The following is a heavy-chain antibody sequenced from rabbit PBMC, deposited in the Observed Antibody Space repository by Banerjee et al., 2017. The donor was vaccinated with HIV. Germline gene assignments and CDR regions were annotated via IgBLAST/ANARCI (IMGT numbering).Heavy chain of an antibody. V-gene: IGHV1S40*01. CDR1: GFSFCTSLY. CDR3: AREDSNYNYAFNL. Sequence: QSLDESGGDLVKPVASLTLTCTASGFSFCTSLYLCWVRQAPGKGLEWIACICTGDGRSYYASWAKGRFTISKTSSTTVTLQMTSLTAADTATYFCAREDSNYNYAFNLWGPGTLVTVS. D-gene: IGHD6-1*01. CDR2: ICTGDGRS. J-gene: IGHJ4*01.